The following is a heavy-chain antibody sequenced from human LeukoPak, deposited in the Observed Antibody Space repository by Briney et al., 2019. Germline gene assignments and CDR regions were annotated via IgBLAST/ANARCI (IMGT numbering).Heavy chain of an antibody. CDR1: GGSISSGDYY. Sequence: SETLSLTCPVSGGSISSGDYYWSWIRQPPGKGLEWIGYIYYSGSTYYNPSLKSRVTISVGTSKNQFSLKLSSVTAADTAVYYCARDRVVTMVRGVIPRRYYGMDVWGKGTTVTVSS. D-gene: IGHD3-10*01. CDR2: IYYSGST. V-gene: IGHV4-30-4*01. J-gene: IGHJ6*04. CDR3: ARDRVVTMVRGVIPRRYYGMDV.